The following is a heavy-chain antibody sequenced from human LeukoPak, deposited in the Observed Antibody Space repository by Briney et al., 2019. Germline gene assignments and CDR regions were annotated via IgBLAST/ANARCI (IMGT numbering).Heavy chain of an antibody. D-gene: IGHD6-13*01. J-gene: IGHJ6*02. CDR1: GFTFSSYA. CDR2: ISGSGGST. V-gene: IGHV3-23*01. CDR3: AVRWQLVPYYDYYGMDV. Sequence: PGGSLRLSCAASGFTFSSYAMSWVRQAPGKGLEWVSAISGSGGSTYYADSVKGRFIISRDNSKNTLYLQMNSLRAEDTAVYVCAVRWQLVPYYDYYGMDVWGQGTTVTVSS.